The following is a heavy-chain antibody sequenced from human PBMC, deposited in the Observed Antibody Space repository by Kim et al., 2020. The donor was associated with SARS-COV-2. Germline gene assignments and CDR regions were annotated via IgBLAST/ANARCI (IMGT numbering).Heavy chain of an antibody. CDR3: ARVWNYGVFFFDS. D-gene: IGHD1-7*01. V-gene: IGHV3-48*01. Sequence: ADSVKGPFTISRDHAKKSRFLQMNSVRGEDTAVYSCARVWNYGVFFFDSWGQGTLVTVSS. J-gene: IGHJ4*02.